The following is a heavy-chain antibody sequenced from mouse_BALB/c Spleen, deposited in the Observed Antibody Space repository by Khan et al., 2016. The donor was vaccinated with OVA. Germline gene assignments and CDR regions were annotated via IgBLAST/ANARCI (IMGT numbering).Heavy chain of an antibody. J-gene: IGHJ3*01. D-gene: IGHD1-1*01. Sequence: QVQLQQPGAELVKPGASVKLSCKASGYTFSSYWMHWVKQRPGQGLEWIGEIDPSDSHTNYNQKFKGKATLNVDKSSSTDYMHLSILTSEDSAFYYFARSYYYGSSTWFAYWGQGTLVTVSA. CDR2: IDPSDSHT. V-gene: IGHV1-69*02. CDR1: GYTFSSYW. CDR3: ARSYYYGSSTWFAY.